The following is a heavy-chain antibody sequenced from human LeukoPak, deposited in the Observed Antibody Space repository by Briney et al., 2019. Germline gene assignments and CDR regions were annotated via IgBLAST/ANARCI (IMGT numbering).Heavy chain of an antibody. CDR2: ISGSGDST. J-gene: IGHJ4*02. V-gene: IGHV3-23*01. D-gene: IGHD3-3*01. Sequence: GGSLRLSCAAPGFTFSSYAMSWVRQAPGKGLEWVSVISGSGDSTNYADSVKGRFTISRDDSKNTLYLQVNSLRVEDTALYYCATQKSGFLLYYFDYWGQGTPVTVSS. CDR3: ATQKSGFLLYYFDY. CDR1: GFTFSSYA.